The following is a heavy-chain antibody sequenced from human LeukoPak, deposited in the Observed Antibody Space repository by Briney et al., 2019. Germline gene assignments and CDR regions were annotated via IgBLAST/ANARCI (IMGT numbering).Heavy chain of an antibody. CDR1: GYSISSGYY. CDR2: IYHSGST. D-gene: IGHD2-2*01. J-gene: IGHJ3*02. CDR3: ARDIVVVPAAINDAFDI. Sequence: SETLSLTCTVSGYSISSGYYWGWIRQPPGKGLEWIGSIYHSGSTYYNPSLKSRVTISVDTSKNQLSLKLSSVTAADTAVYYCARDIVVVPAAINDAFDIWGQGTMVTVSS. V-gene: IGHV4-38-2*02.